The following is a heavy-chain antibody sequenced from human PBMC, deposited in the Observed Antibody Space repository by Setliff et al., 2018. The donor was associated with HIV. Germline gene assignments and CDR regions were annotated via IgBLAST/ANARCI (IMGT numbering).Heavy chain of an antibody. CDR2: ISQTRST. J-gene: IGHJ5*02. D-gene: IGHD3-16*01. CDR3: ARGRLRTVTSLIKKRASYTWLDP. V-gene: IGHV4-34*01. CDR1: GGSFSGDY. Sequence: SETLSLTCAAYGGSFSGDYWVWIRQSPGKGLEWIGDISQTRSTNYDPSLKSRVTISLDTSKNQLSLKLTSVSAADTAVYYCARGRLRTVTSLIKKRASYTWLDPWGQGTLVTVSS.